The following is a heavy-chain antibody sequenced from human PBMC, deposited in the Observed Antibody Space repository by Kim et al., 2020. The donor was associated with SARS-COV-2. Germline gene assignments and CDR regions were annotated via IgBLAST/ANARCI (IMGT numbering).Heavy chain of an antibody. V-gene: IGHV3-9*01. Sequence: ADSVKGRFNISRSNDKNTLYLQMNSLRAEDTALYYCAKGEGRYYYGSGPYWGQGTLVTVSS. D-gene: IGHD3-10*01. CDR3: AKGEGRYYYGSGPY. J-gene: IGHJ4*02.